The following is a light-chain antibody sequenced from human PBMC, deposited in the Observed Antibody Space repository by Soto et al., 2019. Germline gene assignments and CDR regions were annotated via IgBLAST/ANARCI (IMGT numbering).Light chain of an antibody. Sequence: QSVPTQPPSASGSPGQSVTISCTGTSSDVGGYNYVSWYQQHPGKVPKVLISEVNKRPSGVPDRFSGSKSGNTASLTVSGLQADDEADYYCSSFAGTFFVFGTGTKVTVL. V-gene: IGLV2-8*01. CDR3: SSFAGTFFV. J-gene: IGLJ1*01. CDR1: SSDVGGYNY. CDR2: EVN.